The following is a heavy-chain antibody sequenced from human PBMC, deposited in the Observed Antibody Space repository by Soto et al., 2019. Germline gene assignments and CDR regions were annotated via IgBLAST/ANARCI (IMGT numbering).Heavy chain of an antibody. J-gene: IGHJ6*02. V-gene: IGHV3-33*01. CDR3: AREEAAAGPLSYYYGMDV. CDR1: GFTFSSYG. D-gene: IGHD6-13*01. Sequence: GGSLRLSCATSGFTFSSYGMHWVRQAPGKGLEWVAVIWYDGSNKYYADSVKGRFTISRDNSKNTLYLQMNSLRAEDTAVYYCAREEAAAGPLSYYYGMDVWGQGTTVTVSS. CDR2: IWYDGSNK.